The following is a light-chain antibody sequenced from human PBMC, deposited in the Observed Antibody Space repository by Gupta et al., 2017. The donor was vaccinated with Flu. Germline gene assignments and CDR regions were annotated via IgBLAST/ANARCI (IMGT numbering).Light chain of an antibody. Sequence: EIVLTQSPGTLALSPGERATLSCRSSQSVSSSYLAWYQQKPGQAPRLLFYGASSRATGIPDMSSGSGSRXVSMLTXRIMAPEDLAVYCCQPLGSAYTFGXGTKVEIK. V-gene: IGKV3-20*01. CDR1: QSVSSSY. CDR3: QPLGSAYT. CDR2: GAS. J-gene: IGKJ2*01.